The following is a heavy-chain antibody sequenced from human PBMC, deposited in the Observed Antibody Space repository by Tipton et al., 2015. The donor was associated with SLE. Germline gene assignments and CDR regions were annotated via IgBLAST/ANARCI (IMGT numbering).Heavy chain of an antibody. CDR1: GGTFSSYA. Sequence: QSGPEVKKPGSSVKVSCKASGGTFSSYAISWVRQAPGQGLEWMGRIIPILGIANYAQKFQGRVTITADKSTTTAYMELSSLRSDDTAVYYCARGGVGASDAFDIWGQGTMVTVSS. D-gene: IGHD1-26*01. V-gene: IGHV1-69*04. J-gene: IGHJ3*02. CDR3: ARGGVGASDAFDI. CDR2: IIPILGIA.